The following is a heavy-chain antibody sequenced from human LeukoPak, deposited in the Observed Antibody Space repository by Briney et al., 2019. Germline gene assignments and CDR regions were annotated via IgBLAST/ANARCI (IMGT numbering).Heavy chain of an antibody. CDR3: ARIYSSSWFLNWFDP. CDR2: IYHSGST. D-gene: IGHD6-13*01. Sequence: SETLSLTCTVPGYSISSGYFWGWIRQPPGKGLECIRTIYHSGSTYYNPSLKSRVTISVDTSKNQFSLKLNSVTAADTAVYYCARIYSSSWFLNWFDPWGQGTLVTVSS. J-gene: IGHJ5*02. CDR1: GYSISSGYF. V-gene: IGHV4-38-2*02.